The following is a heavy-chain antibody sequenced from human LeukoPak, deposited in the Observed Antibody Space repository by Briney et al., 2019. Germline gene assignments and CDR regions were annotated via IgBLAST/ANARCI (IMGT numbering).Heavy chain of an antibody. D-gene: IGHD6-13*01. CDR3: ATEAAAASAYNWSDP. CDR2: IIPIFGTA. Sequence: SVKVSCKASGGTFSSYAISWVRQAPGQGLEWMGRIIPIFGTANYAQKFQGRVTITTDESTSTAYMELSSLRSEDTAVYYCATEAAAASAYNWSDPWGQGTLVTVSS. J-gene: IGHJ5*02. CDR1: GGTFSSYA. V-gene: IGHV1-69*05.